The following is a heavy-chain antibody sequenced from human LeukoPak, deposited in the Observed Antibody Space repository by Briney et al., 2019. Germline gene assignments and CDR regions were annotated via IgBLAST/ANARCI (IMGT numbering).Heavy chain of an antibody. D-gene: IGHD3-22*01. CDR2: IYYSGST. CDR3: AGTYYYDSSGYYHYSL. CDR1: GGSISSYY. V-gene: IGHV4-59*01. J-gene: IGHJ4*02. Sequence: KPSETLSLTCTVSGGSISSYYWSRIRQPPEKGLEWIGYIYYSGSTNYNPSLKSRVTISVDTSKNQFSLKLSSVTAADTAVYYCAGTYYYDSSGYYHYSLWGQGTLVTVSS.